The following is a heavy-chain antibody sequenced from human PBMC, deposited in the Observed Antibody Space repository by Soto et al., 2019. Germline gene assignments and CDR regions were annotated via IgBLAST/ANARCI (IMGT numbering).Heavy chain of an antibody. J-gene: IGHJ6*02. CDR3: ARHRGPYGMDV. V-gene: IGHV4-39*01. Sequence: GWMRQPPGKGLEWIASFFIGGNTYYNPSLKSRVTISVDTSKNQFSLKLSSVTAADTAVYYCARHRGPYGMDVWGQGTTVTVSS. D-gene: IGHD3-10*01. CDR2: FFIGGNT.